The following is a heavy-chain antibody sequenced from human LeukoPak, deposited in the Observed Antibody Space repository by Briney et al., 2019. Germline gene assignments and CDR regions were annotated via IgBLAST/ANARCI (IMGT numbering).Heavy chain of an antibody. CDR1: GYTFTSYD. Sequence: VASVKVSCKASGYTFTSYDINWVRQATGQGLEWMGWKNPNSGNTGYAQKFQGRVTITRNTSISTAYMELSSLRSEDTAVYYCARGRIQLWFRGFYYYYYMDVWGKGTTVTVSS. CDR2: KNPNSGNT. V-gene: IGHV1-8*03. CDR3: ARGRIQLWFRGFYYYYYMDV. D-gene: IGHD5-18*01. J-gene: IGHJ6*03.